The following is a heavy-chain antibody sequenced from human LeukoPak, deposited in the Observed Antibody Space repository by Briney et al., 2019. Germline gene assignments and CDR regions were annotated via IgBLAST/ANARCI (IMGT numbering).Heavy chain of an antibody. J-gene: IGHJ4*02. Sequence: PSETLSLTCTVSGGSISSSSYYWGWIRQPPGKGLEWIGSIYYSGSTYYNPSLKSRVTISVDTSKNQFSLKLSSVTAADTAVYYCARHRKRGHVSRVVVPAARWLWGQGTLVTVSS. CDR2: IYYSGST. CDR3: ARHRKRGHVSRVVVPAARWL. V-gene: IGHV4-39*01. D-gene: IGHD2-2*01. CDR1: GGSISSSSYY.